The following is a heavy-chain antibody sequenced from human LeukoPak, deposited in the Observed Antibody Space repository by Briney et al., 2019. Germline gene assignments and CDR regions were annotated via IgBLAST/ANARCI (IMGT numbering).Heavy chain of an antibody. J-gene: IGHJ3*02. CDR2: IIPNCGTA. CDR1: GCTFSSYA. D-gene: IGHD6-13*01. Sequence: GASVKVSCEASGCTFSSYAINWVRQAPGQGLEWMGGIIPNCGTANYAQKFQGRFTITGDESTNTAYMELSSLRSEDKAMYYCARSQYRSSRDGDSFDICGEGRIVSVSS. CDR3: ARSQYRSSRDGDSFDI. V-gene: IGHV1-69*13.